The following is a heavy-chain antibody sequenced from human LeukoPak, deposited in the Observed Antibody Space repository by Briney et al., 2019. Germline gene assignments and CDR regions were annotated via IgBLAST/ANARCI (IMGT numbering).Heavy chain of an antibody. V-gene: IGHV4-59*08. CDR2: IYYSGTT. CDR3: ARLPYCSGGSCYSLSRYYYYMDV. CDR1: GDSISSDY. J-gene: IGHJ6*03. Sequence: SETLSLTCTVSGDSISSDYWSWVRQPPGKGLEWVGFIYYSGTTNYSPSLKSRVTISVDTSKNQFSLKLSSVTAADTAMYYCARLPYCSGGSCYSLSRYYYYMDVWGKGTTVTVSS. D-gene: IGHD2-15*01.